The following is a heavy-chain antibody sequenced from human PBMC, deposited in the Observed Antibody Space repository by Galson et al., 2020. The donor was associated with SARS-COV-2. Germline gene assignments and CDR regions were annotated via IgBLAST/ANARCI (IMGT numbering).Heavy chain of an antibody. J-gene: IGHJ6*03. CDR1: GYTFTSYG. CDR2: ISAYNGNT. D-gene: IGHD5-18*01. CDR3: ARDQLGDPWIQLFGGYYYYYMDV. Sequence: ASVKVSCKASGYTFTSYGISWVRQAPGQGLEWMGWISAYNGNTNYAQKLQGRVTMTTDTSTSTAYMELRSLRSDDTAVYYCARDQLGDPWIQLFGGYYYYYMDVWGKGTTVTVSS. V-gene: IGHV1-18*01.